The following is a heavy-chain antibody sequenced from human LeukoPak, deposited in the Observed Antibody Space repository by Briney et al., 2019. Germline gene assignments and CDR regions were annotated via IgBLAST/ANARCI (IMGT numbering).Heavy chain of an antibody. V-gene: IGHV5-51*01. J-gene: IGHJ4*02. CDR3: ARRAYSGYEFDY. D-gene: IGHD5-12*01. CDR1: GYSFTSYW. CDR2: IYPGDSTT. Sequence: GESLKISCKGFGYSFTSYWINWVRQMPGKGLEWMGFIYPGDSTTRYSRSFQGQVIISADKSISTAYLQWGSLKASDTAMYYCARRAYSGYEFDYWGQGTLVTVSS.